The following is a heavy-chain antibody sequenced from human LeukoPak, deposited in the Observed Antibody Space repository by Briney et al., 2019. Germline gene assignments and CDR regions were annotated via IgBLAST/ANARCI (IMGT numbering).Heavy chain of an antibody. Sequence: SVKVSCKASGGTFSSYAISWVRQASGQGLEWMGGILPIFGTANYAQKFQGRVTITTDESTSTAYMELSSLRSEDTAVYYCARGARSGNYYYYMDVWGKGTTVTVSS. CDR3: ARGARSGNYYYYMDV. CDR2: ILPIFGTA. D-gene: IGHD1-26*01. J-gene: IGHJ6*03. CDR1: GGTFSSYA. V-gene: IGHV1-69*05.